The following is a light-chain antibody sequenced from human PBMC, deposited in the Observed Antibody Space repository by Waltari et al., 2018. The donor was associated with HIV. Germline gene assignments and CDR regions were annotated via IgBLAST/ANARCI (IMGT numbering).Light chain of an antibody. V-gene: IGKV1-9*01. J-gene: IGKJ4*01. CDR3: QQLNSYPLT. CDR2: AAS. Sequence: DIQLTQYPSFLSTSVGDRVTITCRASQGISSYLAWYQQKPGKAPQLLIYAASTLESGVPSRFSGSGSGTEFTLTISSLQPEDFATYYCQQLNSYPLTFGGGTKVDFK. CDR1: QGISSY.